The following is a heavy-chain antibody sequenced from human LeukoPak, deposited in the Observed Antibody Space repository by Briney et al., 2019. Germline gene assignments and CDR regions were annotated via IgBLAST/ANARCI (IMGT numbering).Heavy chain of an antibody. CDR3: ARGATENWFDP. J-gene: IGHJ5*02. V-gene: IGHV1-18*01. CDR1: GYKFTSYG. D-gene: IGHD5-12*01. CDR2: ISAYNGNT. Sequence: ASVKVSCQGTGYKFTSYGISWVRQPPGQGLDWMGWISAYNGNTNYAHNLQGRVTMTTDTSTSTAYMELRSLRSDDTAVYYCARGATENWFDPWGQRTLVTVSS.